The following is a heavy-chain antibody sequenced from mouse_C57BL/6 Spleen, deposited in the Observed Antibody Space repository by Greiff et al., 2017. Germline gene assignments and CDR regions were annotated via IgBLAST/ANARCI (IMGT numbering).Heavy chain of an antibody. V-gene: IGHV1-54*01. CDR1: GYAFTNYL. CDR3: ARGGYYYGSCYVGENAY. D-gene: IGHD1-1*01. Sequence: QLQQSGAELVRPGTSVKVSCKASGYAFTNYLIEWVKQRPGQGIEWIGVINPGSGGTNYNEKFKGKATLTADKSSSAAYMQLSSLTSEDSAVYFCARGGYYYGSCYVGENAYWGQGTLVTVSA. CDR2: INPGSGGT. J-gene: IGHJ3*01.